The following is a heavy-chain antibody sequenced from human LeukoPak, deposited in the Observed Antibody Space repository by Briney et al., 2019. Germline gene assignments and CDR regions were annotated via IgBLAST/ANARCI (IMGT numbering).Heavy chain of an antibody. CDR3: ARRVVEYYFDY. V-gene: IGHV4-39*01. Sequence: SETLSLTCTVSGVSISTSSYYWGWICQPPGKGLEWIGSIYYSGSTYYNPSLKSRVTISVDTSKNQFSLKLSSVTAADTAVYYCARRVVEYYFDYWGQGTLVTVSS. CDR1: GVSISTSSYY. D-gene: IGHD2-15*01. CDR2: IYYSGST. J-gene: IGHJ4*02.